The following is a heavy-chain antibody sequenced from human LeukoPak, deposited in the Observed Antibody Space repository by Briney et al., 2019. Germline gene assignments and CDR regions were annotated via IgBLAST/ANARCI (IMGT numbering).Heavy chain of an antibody. Sequence: SGGSLRLSCAASGSTFSSYAMSWVRQAPGKGLEWVSAISGSGGSTYYADSVKGRFTISRDNPKNTLYLQMNSLRAEDTAVYYCAKAPSGYYYTFDYWGQGTLVTVSS. CDR1: GSTFSSYA. CDR3: AKAPSGYYYTFDY. CDR2: ISGSGGST. J-gene: IGHJ4*02. D-gene: IGHD3-22*01. V-gene: IGHV3-23*01.